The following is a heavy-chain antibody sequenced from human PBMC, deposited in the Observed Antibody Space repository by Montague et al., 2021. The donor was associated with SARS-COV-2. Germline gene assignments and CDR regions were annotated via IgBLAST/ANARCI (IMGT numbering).Heavy chain of an antibody. V-gene: IGHV4-39*01. CDR3: ARPASGIGNAFDV. CDR2: IYYSGST. Sequence: SETLSLTCTVSGGSIRSSSYYWGWIRQPPGKGLEWIGNIYYSGSTYYNPSLKSRVTISVDTSKDHFSLNLNSVTVADTAIYFCARPASGIGNAFDVWGQGTMVNAYS. J-gene: IGHJ3*01. CDR1: GGSIRSSSYY. D-gene: IGHD3-10*01.